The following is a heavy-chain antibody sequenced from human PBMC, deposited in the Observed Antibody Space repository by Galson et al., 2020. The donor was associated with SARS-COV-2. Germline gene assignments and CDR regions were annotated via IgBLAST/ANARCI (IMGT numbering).Heavy chain of an antibody. CDR3: ARFLGYPLTAVDC. D-gene: IGHD5-18*01. V-gene: IGHV4-61*02. CDR1: GGSISSGSYY. J-gene: IGHJ4*02. Sequence: SETLSLTCTVSGGSISSGSYYWSWIRQPAGKGLEWIGRIYTSGSTNYNPSLKSRVTISVDTSKNQFSLKLSSVTAADTAVYYCARFLGYPLTAVDCWGQGTLVTVSS. CDR2: IYTSGST.